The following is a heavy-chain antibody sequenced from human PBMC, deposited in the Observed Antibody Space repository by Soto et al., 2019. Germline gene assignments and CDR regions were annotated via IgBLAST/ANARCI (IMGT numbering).Heavy chain of an antibody. V-gene: IGHV3-74*01. CDR2: INSDGSST. Sequence: LRLSCAASGFTFSDSWMHWVRQAPGKGLVWLSRINSDGSSTSYADSVKGRFTISRDYAKNTVYLQMNSLRAEDTAMYYCARDQEDGYNYFDYWGRGTLVTVSS. CDR1: GFTFSDSW. CDR3: ARDQEDGYNYFDY. D-gene: IGHD5-12*01. J-gene: IGHJ4*02.